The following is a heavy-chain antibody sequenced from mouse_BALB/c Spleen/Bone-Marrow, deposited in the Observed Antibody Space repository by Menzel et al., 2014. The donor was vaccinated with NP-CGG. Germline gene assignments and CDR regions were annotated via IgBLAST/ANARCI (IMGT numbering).Heavy chain of an antibody. J-gene: IGHJ4*01. CDR1: GYTFTDYP. Sequence: QVQLQQSGAELVRPGVSVKISCKGSGYTFTDYPIHWVRQSHAKSLEWIGVISTYYGDANYNQKFKGKATMTVDKFSSTAYMELARLTSEDSAIYYCARRGSMDYWGQGTPVTVSS. CDR2: ISTYYGDA. V-gene: IGHV1-67*01. CDR3: ARRGSMDY.